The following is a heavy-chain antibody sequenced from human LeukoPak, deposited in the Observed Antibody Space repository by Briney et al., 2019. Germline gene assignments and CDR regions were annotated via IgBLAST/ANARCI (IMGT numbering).Heavy chain of an antibody. CDR3: TRDGWGALLYYFDY. J-gene: IGHJ4*02. CDR2: IRSKAYGGTT. Sequence: GRSLRLSCTASGFTFGDYAMSWFRQAPGKGLEWVGFIRSKAYGGTTEYAASVKGRFTISRDDSKSIAYLQMNSLKTEDTAVYYCTRDGWGALLYYFDYWGQGTLVTVSS. V-gene: IGHV3-49*03. CDR1: GFTFGDYA. D-gene: IGHD2-15*01.